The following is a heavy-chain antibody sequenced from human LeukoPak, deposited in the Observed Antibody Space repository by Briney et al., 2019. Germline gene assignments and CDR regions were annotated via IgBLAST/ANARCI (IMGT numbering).Heavy chain of an antibody. V-gene: IGHV4-30-4*08. CDR3: ARADMVRGVIYYYYYMDV. CDR2: IYYSGST. D-gene: IGHD3-10*01. Sequence: TLSLTCTVSGGSISSGDYYWSWTRQPPGKGLEWIGYIYYSGSTYYNPSLKSRVTISVDTSKNQFSLKLSSVTAADTAVYYCARADMVRGVIYYYYYMDVWGKGTTVTVSS. CDR1: GGSISSGDYY. J-gene: IGHJ6*03.